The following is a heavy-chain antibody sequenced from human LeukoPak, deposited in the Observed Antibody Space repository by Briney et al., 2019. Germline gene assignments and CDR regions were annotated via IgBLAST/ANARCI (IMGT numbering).Heavy chain of an antibody. CDR3: AKDNAYYYADY. Sequence: GGSLRLSCAASGFTFSSYAMHWVRQAPGKGLEWVAVTSYDGSNKYYADSVKGRFTISRDNSKNTLYLQMNSLRAEDTAVYYCAKDNAYYYADYWGQGTLVTVSS. CDR1: GFTFSSYA. D-gene: IGHD3-10*01. V-gene: IGHV3-30-3*01. J-gene: IGHJ4*02. CDR2: TSYDGSNK.